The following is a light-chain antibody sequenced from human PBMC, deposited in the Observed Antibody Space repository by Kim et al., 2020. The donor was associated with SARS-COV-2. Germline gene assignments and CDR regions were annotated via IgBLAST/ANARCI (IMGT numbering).Light chain of an antibody. Sequence: DIQMTQSPTSLSASGGDRVTITCRASQGISKYLAWYQQKPGKVPQLLIYAASTLQSGVPSRFSGSGSGTYFTLTISSLQPEDVATYFCLKYNSATWTFGQGTKMDIK. CDR3: LKYNSATWT. V-gene: IGKV1-27*01. J-gene: IGKJ1*01. CDR2: AAS. CDR1: QGISKY.